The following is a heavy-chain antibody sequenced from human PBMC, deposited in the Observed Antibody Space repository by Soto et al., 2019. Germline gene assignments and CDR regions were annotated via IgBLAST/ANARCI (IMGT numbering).Heavy chain of an antibody. CDR3: AKAPGYSYGGSAFDI. V-gene: IGHV1-18*01. CDR2: ISAYNGNT. D-gene: IGHD5-18*01. Sequence: ASVKVSCKASGYTFTSYGISWVRKAPGQGLEWMGWISAYNGNTNYAQKLQGRVTMTTDTSTSTAYMELRSLRSDDTAVYYCAKAPGYSYGGSAFDIWGQGTMVTVSS. J-gene: IGHJ3*02. CDR1: GYTFTSYG.